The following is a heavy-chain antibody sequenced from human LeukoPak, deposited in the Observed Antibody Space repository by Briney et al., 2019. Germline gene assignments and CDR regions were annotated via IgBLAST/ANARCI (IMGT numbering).Heavy chain of an antibody. Sequence: PSETLSLTCAVSGGSISSGGYSWSWIRQPPGKGLEWIGYIYHSGSTYYNPSLKSRVTISVDRSKNQFSLKLSSVTAADTAVYYCALWFREPHDAFDIWGQGTMVTVSS. D-gene: IGHD3-10*01. CDR1: GGSISSGGYS. CDR3: ALWFREPHDAFDI. CDR2: IYHSGST. J-gene: IGHJ3*02. V-gene: IGHV4-30-2*01.